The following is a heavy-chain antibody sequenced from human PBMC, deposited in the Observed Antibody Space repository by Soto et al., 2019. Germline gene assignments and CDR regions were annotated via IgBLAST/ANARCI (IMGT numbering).Heavy chain of an antibody. J-gene: IGHJ4*02. Sequence: QVQLVQSGAEVKKPGASVKVSCKASGYTFTSYYMHWVRQAPGQGLEWMGIINPSGGSTSYAQKFQGRVSMTRDTFTSTVYMELSSLRSEDTAVYYCARESKIVGAYGYWGQGTLVTVSS. V-gene: IGHV1-46*01. D-gene: IGHD1-26*01. CDR2: INPSGGST. CDR3: ARESKIVGAYGY. CDR1: GYTFTSYY.